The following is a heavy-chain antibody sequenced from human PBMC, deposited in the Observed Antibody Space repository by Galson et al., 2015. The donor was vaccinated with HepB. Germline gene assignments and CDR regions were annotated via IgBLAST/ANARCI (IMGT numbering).Heavy chain of an antibody. CDR2: ISISSSSI. V-gene: IGHV3-48*01. CDR3: ARGAQMSSGWYNAFDI. D-gene: IGHD6-19*01. CDR1: GFIFSSYS. Sequence: SLRLSCAASGFIFSSYSMNWVPQAPGKALEWVSYISISSSSIYYADSVKGRFTISRDNAKNSLYLHMNSLRAEDTAVYYCARGAQMSSGWYNAFDIWGQGTVVTVSS. J-gene: IGHJ3*02.